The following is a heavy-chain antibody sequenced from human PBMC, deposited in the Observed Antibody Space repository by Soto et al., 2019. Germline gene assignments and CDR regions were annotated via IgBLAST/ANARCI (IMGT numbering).Heavy chain of an antibody. V-gene: IGHV3-11*01. D-gene: IGHD2-8*01. CDR1: GFTFSDYY. Sequence: GGSLRLSCAASGFTFSDYYMSWIRQAPGKGLEWVSYISSRSSTIFYAASVKGRFTISRDNVKNSLYLQMNSLRAEDTAVYYCASGTNGAFFVYWGQGILVTVSS. CDR3: ASGTNGAFFVY. CDR2: ISSRSSTI. J-gene: IGHJ4*02.